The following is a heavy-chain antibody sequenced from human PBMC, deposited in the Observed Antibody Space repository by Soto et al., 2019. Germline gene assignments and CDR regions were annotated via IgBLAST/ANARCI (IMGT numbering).Heavy chain of an antibody. CDR2: IKSKTDGGTT. V-gene: IGHV3-15*01. D-gene: IGHD4-17*01. CDR1: GFTFSNAW. CDR3: TAHPSGDYLGAFDI. Sequence: EVQLVESGGGLVKPGGSLRLSCAASGFTFSNAWMSWVRQAPGKGLEWVGRIKSKTDGGTTDYAAPVKGRFTISRDDSRNTLYLQMNSLKTENTAVYYCTAHPSGDYLGAFDIWGQGTMVTVSS. J-gene: IGHJ3*02.